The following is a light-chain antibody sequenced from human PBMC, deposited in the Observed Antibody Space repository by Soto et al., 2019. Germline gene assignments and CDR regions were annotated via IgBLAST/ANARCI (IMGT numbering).Light chain of an antibody. CDR2: EVS. CDR3: SSYAGSYYDVL. Sequence: QSALTQPPSASGSPGQSVTISCTGTSSDVGGYDSVSWYQQHPGKAPKLLISEVSKRPSGVPDRFSGSKSGNTASLTVSGLQAEDEADYYCSSYAGSYYDVLFGGGTKLTVL. V-gene: IGLV2-8*01. CDR1: SSDVGGYDS. J-gene: IGLJ2*01.